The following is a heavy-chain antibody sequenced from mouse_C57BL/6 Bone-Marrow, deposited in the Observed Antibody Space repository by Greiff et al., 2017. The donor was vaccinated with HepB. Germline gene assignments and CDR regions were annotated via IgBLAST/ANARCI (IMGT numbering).Heavy chain of an antibody. J-gene: IGHJ3*01. V-gene: IGHV5-6*01. CDR2: ISSGGSYT. Sequence: EVMLVESGGDLVKPGGSLKLSCAASGFTFSSYGMSWVRQTPDKRLEWVATISSGGSYTYYPDSVKGRFTISRDNAKNTLYLQMSSLKSEDTAMYYCARLRYYDPFAYWGQGTLVTVSA. CDR1: GFTFSSYG. D-gene: IGHD2-4*01. CDR3: ARLRYYDPFAY.